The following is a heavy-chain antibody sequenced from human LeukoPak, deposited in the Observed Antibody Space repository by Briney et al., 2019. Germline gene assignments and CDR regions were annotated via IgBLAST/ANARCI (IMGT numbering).Heavy chain of an antibody. CDR1: GYRFTSYY. J-gene: IGHJ4*02. CDR3: ARGGHSGYFPYYFDY. D-gene: IGHD3-22*01. Sequence: GESLKISCESSGYRFTSYYIGWVRQMSGKGLELMGIIYPGDSHTRYSPSFQGQVTISADKSTSTAYLQWSSLKASDTAMYYCARGGHSGYFPYYFDYWGQGTLVTVSS. V-gene: IGHV5-51*01. CDR2: IYPGDSHT.